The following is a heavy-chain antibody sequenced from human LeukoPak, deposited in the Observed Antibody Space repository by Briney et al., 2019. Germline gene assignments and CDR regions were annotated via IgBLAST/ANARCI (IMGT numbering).Heavy chain of an antibody. CDR3: ARGTGTTTRAIFDY. D-gene: IGHD1-1*01. V-gene: IGHV3-30-3*01. Sequence: GRSLRLSCAASGFTFSSYTMHWVRQAPGKGLEWVAVISYDGSNKYYADSVKGRFTISRDNSKNTLYLQMNSQRGEDTAMYYCARGTGTTTRAIFDYWGQGTLVTVSS. J-gene: IGHJ4*02. CDR1: GFTFSSYT. CDR2: ISYDGSNK.